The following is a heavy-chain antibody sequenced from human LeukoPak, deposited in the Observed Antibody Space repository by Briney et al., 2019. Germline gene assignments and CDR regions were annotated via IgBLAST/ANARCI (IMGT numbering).Heavy chain of an antibody. CDR2: IIPIFGTA. V-gene: IGHV1-69*01. J-gene: IGHJ6*02. D-gene: IGHD6-13*01. Sequence: SVKVSCKASVGTFSSYAISWVRQAPGQGLEWMGGIIPIFGTANYAQKFQGRVTITADESTSTAYMELSSLRSEDTAVYYCARDLSRIAVAVSPLEYYYYYGMDVWGQGTTVTVSS. CDR3: ARDLSRIAVAVSPLEYYYYYGMDV. CDR1: VGTFSSYA.